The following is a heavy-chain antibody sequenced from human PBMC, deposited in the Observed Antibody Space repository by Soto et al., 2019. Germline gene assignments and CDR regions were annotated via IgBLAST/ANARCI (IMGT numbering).Heavy chain of an antibody. CDR2: IDPSDSYT. CDR3: ARHKDIVVVVAATPYMGFDP. J-gene: IGHJ5*02. CDR1: GYSFTSYW. V-gene: IGHV5-10-1*01. Sequence: LGESLKISCKGSGYSFTSYWISWVRQMPGKGLEWMGRIDPSDSYTNYSPSFQGHVTISADKSISTAYLQWSSLKASDTAMYYCARHKDIVVVVAATPYMGFDPWGQGTLVTVSS. D-gene: IGHD2-15*01.